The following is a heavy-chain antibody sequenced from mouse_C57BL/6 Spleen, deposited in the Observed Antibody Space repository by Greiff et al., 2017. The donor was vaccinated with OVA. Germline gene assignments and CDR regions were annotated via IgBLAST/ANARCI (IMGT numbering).Heavy chain of an antibody. V-gene: IGHV1-42*01. CDR1: GYSFTGYY. CDR3: ARRVYYYGSSYGYFDV. J-gene: IGHJ1*03. D-gene: IGHD1-1*01. Sequence: EVQLQESGPELVKPGASVKISCKASGYSFTGYYMNWVKQSPEKSLEWIGEINPSTGGTTYNQKLKAKATLTVDKSSSTAYMQLKSLTSEDSAVYYCARRVYYYGSSYGYFDVWGTGTTVTVSS. CDR2: INPSTGGT.